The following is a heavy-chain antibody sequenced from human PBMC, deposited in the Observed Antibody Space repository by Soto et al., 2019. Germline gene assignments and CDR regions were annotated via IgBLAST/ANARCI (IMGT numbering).Heavy chain of an antibody. Sequence: SETLSLTCTVSGGSISSGGYYWSWIRQHPGKGLEWIGYIYYSGSTYYNPSLKSRVTISVDTSKNQFSLKLSSVTAADTAVYYCARDRITIFGVVPAYGMDVWGQGTTVTVSS. CDR2: IYYSGST. V-gene: IGHV4-30-4*08. CDR3: ARDRITIFGVVPAYGMDV. D-gene: IGHD3-3*01. J-gene: IGHJ6*02. CDR1: GGSISSGGYY.